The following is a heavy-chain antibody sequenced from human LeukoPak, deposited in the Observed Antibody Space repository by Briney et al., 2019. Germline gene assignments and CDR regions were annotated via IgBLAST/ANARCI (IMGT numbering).Heavy chain of an antibody. Sequence: SETLSLTCAVSGGSISSGGYSWSWIRQPPGKGLEWTGYIYHSGSTYYNPSLKSRVTISVDRSKNQFSLKLSSVTAADTAVYYCARGHYSSGPRYYLDYWGQGTLVTVSS. D-gene: IGHD6-19*01. CDR1: GGSISSGGYS. CDR2: IYHSGST. J-gene: IGHJ4*02. CDR3: ARGHYSSGPRYYLDY. V-gene: IGHV4-30-2*01.